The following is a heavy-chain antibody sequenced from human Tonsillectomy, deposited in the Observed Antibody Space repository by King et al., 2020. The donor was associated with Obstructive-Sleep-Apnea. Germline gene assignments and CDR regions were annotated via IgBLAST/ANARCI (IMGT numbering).Heavy chain of an antibody. Sequence: QLVESGGGVVQPGRSLRLSCAVSGFTFSTYAMYWVRQAPGKGLEWVAVISYDGNNKYYADSVKGRVTISRDNSKNTLFLQRNSLRPEDTAVYYCAREGGWQESYFYGMDVWGQGTTVTVSS. J-gene: IGHJ6*02. D-gene: IGHD6-19*01. CDR1: GFTFSTYA. CDR2: ISYDGNNK. CDR3: AREGGWQESYFYGMDV. V-gene: IGHV3-30-3*01.